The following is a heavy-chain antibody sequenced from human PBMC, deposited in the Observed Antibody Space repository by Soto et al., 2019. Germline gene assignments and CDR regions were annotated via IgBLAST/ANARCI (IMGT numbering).Heavy chain of an antibody. CDR2: INSDGSTT. CDR3: VRVPPGGYAFFLDDS. D-gene: IGHD5-12*01. CDR1: GFTFSSYW. J-gene: IGHJ4*02. V-gene: IGHV3-74*01. Sequence: QPGGSLRLSCAASGFTFSSYWMHWVRQAPGKGLVWVSRINSDGSTTTYADSVKGRFTISRDNAKNTLYLQMNSLRAEDTAVYYCVRVPPGGYAFFLDDSWGRGTPVTVPS.